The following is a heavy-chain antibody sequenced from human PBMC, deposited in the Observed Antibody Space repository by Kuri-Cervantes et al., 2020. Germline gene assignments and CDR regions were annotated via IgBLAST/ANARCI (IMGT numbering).Heavy chain of an antibody. V-gene: IGHV4-59*02. Sequence: SETLSLTCTVSGGSVSSHYLSLIRQPPGKGLEWIGYIYYSGSTNYNPSLKSRVTISVDTSKNQFSLKLSSVTAADTAVYYCARDGSSWYHWFDPWGQGTLVTVSS. CDR1: GGSVSSHY. CDR3: ARDGSSWYHWFDP. J-gene: IGHJ5*02. D-gene: IGHD6-13*01. CDR2: IYYSGST.